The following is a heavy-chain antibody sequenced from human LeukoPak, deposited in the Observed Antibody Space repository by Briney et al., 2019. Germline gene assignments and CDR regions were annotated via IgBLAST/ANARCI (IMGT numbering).Heavy chain of an antibody. CDR3: AKDPRVDCSGGSCYYFDY. CDR2: ISHDGLEE. D-gene: IGHD2-15*01. CDR1: GFTFSSYG. J-gene: IGHJ4*02. Sequence: GGSLRLSCAASGFTFSSYGFHWVRQAPGKGLECVAFISHDGLEEKIADSVKGRFTISRDNSKNTLYLQMNSLRAEDTAVYYCAKDPRVDCSGGSCYYFDYWGQGTLVTVSS. V-gene: IGHV3-30*02.